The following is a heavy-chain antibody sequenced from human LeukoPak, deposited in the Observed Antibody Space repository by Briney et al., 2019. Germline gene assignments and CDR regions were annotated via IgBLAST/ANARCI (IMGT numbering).Heavy chain of an antibody. CDR3: ARGRGYAFDI. D-gene: IGHD1-26*01. CDR2: IYYSGST. Sequence: KDSETLSLTCTVSGGSISSYYWSWIRQPPGKGLEWIGYIYYSGSTNYNPSLKSRVTISVDTSKNQFSLKLSSVTAADTAVYYCARGRGYAFDIWGQGTMVTVSS. J-gene: IGHJ3*02. V-gene: IGHV4-59*01. CDR1: GGSISSYY.